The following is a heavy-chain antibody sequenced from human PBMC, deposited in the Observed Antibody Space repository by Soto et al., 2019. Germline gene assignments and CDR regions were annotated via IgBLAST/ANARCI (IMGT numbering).Heavy chain of an antibody. CDR3: ARGSTDSYPGSRIFDF. D-gene: IGHD3-10*01. CDR1: GLTVGGRA. J-gene: IGHJ4*02. CDR2: IADTGGDA. V-gene: IGHV3-23*01. Sequence: PGGSLRLSCVASGLTVGGRAMSWVRQGPGEGLQWVSTIADTGGDAKYADSVRGRFVISRDNSKKTLYLQMTSLTAEDSAMYFCARGSTDSYPGSRIFDFWGRGTLVTVSS.